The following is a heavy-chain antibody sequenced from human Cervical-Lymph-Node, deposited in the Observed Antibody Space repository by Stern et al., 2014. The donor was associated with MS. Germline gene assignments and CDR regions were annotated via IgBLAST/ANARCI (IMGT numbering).Heavy chain of an antibody. J-gene: IGHJ6*02. D-gene: IGHD3-10*01. V-gene: IGHV3-30-3*01. CDR3: ARDLLWFGEFDWGAMDV. CDR2: ISYDGSKA. CDR1: GFNFSSYA. Sequence: VQLVESGGGVVQPGRSLRLSCAATGFNFSSYAMQWVRQAPGKGLEWVAVISYDGSKAYYADSVKGRFTISRDNSKKTLLLQMNSLRPKDTADYYCARDLLWFGEFDWGAMDVWGHGTTVTVSS.